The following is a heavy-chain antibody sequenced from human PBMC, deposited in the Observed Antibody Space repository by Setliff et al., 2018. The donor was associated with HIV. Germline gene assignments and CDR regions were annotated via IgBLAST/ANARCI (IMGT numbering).Heavy chain of an antibody. CDR2: ISGTGGST. J-gene: IGHJ6*03. D-gene: IGHD3-9*01. CDR1: GFTFSSHN. V-gene: IGHV3-23*01. Sequence: GGSLRLSCTASGFTFSSHNMNWVRQAPGKGLEWVSAISGTGGSTYYVDSVKGRFTISRDNSKNTLYLQMNSLRAEDTAVYYCAKAAILTGYTNYMDIWGKGTTVTVSS. CDR3: AKAAILTGYTNYMDI.